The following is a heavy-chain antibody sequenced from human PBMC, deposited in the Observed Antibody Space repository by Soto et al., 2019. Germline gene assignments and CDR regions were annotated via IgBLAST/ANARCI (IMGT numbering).Heavy chain of an antibody. Sequence: QVQLVQSGAEVKKPGSSVKVSCKAPGGTFSSYSINWVRQAPGQGLEWMGEIIPIFGTANYAQKFQGRVTITADESTSTAYMELSSLRSEDTAVYYCARAGGRHSGGIDYWGQGTLVTVSS. CDR1: GGTFSSYS. CDR3: ARAGGRHSGGIDY. D-gene: IGHD1-26*01. V-gene: IGHV1-69*01. J-gene: IGHJ4*02. CDR2: IIPIFGTA.